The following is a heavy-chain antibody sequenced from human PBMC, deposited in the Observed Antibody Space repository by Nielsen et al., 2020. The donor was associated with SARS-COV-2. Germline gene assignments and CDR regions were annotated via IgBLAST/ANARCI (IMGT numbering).Heavy chain of an antibody. J-gene: IGHJ6*03. CDR1: GGSISSSSYY. D-gene: IGHD4-17*01. V-gene: IGHV4-39*07. CDR3: ARDRNDYGNYFYYIDV. CDR2: IYYSGST. Sequence: SETLSLTCTVSGGSISSSSYYWGWIRQPPGKGLEWIGSIYYSGSTYYNPSLKSRVTISVDTSKNQFSLKLGSVTAADTAVYYCARDRNDYGNYFYYIDVWGKGTTVTVSS.